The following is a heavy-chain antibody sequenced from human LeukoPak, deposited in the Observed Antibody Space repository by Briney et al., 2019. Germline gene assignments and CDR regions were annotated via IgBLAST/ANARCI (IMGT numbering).Heavy chain of an antibody. CDR3: AIALTTEYYGMDV. CDR1: GYTFTSYG. J-gene: IGHJ6*02. V-gene: IGHV1-18*01. CDR2: ISAYNGNT. D-gene: IGHD4-11*01. Sequence: GASVKVSCKASGYTFTSYGISWVRQAPGQGLEWMGWISAYNGNTNYAQKLQGRVTMTRNTSISTAYMELSSLRSEDTAVYYCAIALTTEYYGMDVWGQGTTVTVSS.